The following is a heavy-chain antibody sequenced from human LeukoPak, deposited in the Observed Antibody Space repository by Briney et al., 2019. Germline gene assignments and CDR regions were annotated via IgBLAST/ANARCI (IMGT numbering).Heavy chain of an antibody. J-gene: IGHJ4*02. D-gene: IGHD4-17*01. CDR2: ISTMSSTK. V-gene: IGHV3-48*02. CDR3: ARGKIGYYYGDSDGF. CDR1: GFTFSSFD. Sequence: GGSLRLSCAVSGFTFSSFDMNWVRQAPGKGLEWVSYISTMSSTKYYADSVKGRFTTSRDNAQNSLYLQMNSLRDEDTAVYYCARGKIGYYYGDSDGFWGQGTLVTVSS.